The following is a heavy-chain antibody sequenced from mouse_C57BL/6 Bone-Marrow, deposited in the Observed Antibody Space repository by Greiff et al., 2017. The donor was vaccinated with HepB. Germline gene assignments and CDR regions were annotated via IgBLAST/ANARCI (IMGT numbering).Heavy chain of an antibody. CDR1: GYTFTSYG. Sequence: QVQLQQSGAELARPGASVKLSCKASGYTFTSYGISWVKQRTGQGLEWIGEIYPRSGNTYYNEKFKGKATLTADKSSSTAYMELRSLTSEDAAVYFCASVDSNYLAWFAYWGQGTLVTVSA. J-gene: IGHJ3*01. CDR3: ASVDSNYLAWFAY. V-gene: IGHV1-81*01. D-gene: IGHD2-5*01. CDR2: IYPRSGNT.